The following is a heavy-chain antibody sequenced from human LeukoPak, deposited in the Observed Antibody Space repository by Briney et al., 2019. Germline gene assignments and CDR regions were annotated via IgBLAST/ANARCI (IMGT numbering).Heavy chain of an antibody. V-gene: IGHV1-18*01. J-gene: IGHJ3*02. CDR1: GYTFTSYG. Sequence: ASVKVSCKASGYTFTSYGISWVRQAPGQGLEWMGWISVYNGNTNYTQKLQGRVTMTTDTSTNTAYTELRSLRSDDTAVYYCARDPSLGLYTGRMEAFDIWGQGTMVTVSS. D-gene: IGHD3-16*01. CDR3: ARDPSLGLYTGRMEAFDI. CDR2: ISVYNGNT.